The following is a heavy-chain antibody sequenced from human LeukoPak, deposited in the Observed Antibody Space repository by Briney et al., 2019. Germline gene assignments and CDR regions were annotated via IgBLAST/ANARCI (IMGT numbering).Heavy chain of an antibody. D-gene: IGHD6-13*01. V-gene: IGHV3-21*01. CDR3: GGAFPPLRTAAAGDY. Sequence: KPGGSLRLSCTASGFTFSECDMNWFRQAPGKGLEWVSSISYRTSHIYYADSVKGRFTISRDNAKNSLYLQMDSLRAEDTAVYFCGGAFPPLRTAAAGDYWGQGTLVTVSS. CDR2: ISYRTSHI. J-gene: IGHJ4*02. CDR1: GFTFSECD.